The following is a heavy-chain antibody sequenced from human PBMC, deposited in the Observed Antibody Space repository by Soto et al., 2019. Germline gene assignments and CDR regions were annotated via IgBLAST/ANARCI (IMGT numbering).Heavy chain of an antibody. V-gene: IGHV1-18*01. CDR3: AREWDNKSEHSSGWYDDF. CDR1: GYTFSSYG. CDR2: ISGYSGHT. D-gene: IGHD6-19*01. Sequence: ASVKVSCKASGYTFSSYGISWVRQAPGQGLEWMGWISGYSGHTYYAQKFQGRVTMTTDTSTNTVHMELRSLRSDDTAVYYCAREWDNKSEHSSGWYDDFWGQGTLVTVSS. J-gene: IGHJ4*02.